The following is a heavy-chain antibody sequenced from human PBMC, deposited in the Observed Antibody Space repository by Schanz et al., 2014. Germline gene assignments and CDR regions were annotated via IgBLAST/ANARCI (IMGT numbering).Heavy chain of an antibody. V-gene: IGHV1-18*04. CDR2: ISTYTGNT. J-gene: IGHJ3*01. CDR1: GYTFTSYG. D-gene: IGHD3-10*01. Sequence: QVKLVQSGAEVKKPGASVKVSCKASGYTFTSYGVSWVRQAPGQGLEWMGWISTYTGNTNYAQRLQDRVTMTTDTSTSTAYMELRSLTSEDTALYYCARGGVEMATIRDAFDLWGQGTMVTVS. CDR3: ARGGVEMATIRDAFDL.